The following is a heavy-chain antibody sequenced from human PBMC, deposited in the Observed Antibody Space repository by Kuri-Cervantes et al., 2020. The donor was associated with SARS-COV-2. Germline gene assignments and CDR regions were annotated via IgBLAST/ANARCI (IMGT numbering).Heavy chain of an antibody. D-gene: IGHD2-21*01. CDR1: GLTFNTCA. CDR3: ARARVGVFDF. CDR2: ISSDGSNK. Sequence: GGSLSSCAASGLTFNTCAMHWVRQAPGKGLEWVAMISSDGSNKNYADSVKGRFTISRDNSKNTLYLQINSLRTEDTAVLYCARARVGVFDFWGQGALVTVSS. V-gene: IGHV3-30*04. J-gene: IGHJ4*02.